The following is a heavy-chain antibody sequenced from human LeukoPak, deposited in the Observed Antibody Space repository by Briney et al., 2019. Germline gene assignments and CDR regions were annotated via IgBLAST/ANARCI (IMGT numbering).Heavy chain of an antibody. V-gene: IGHV3-21*01. CDR3: AREVSRGYTLHFDC. CDR1: GFTFDNCA. CDR2: ISSSSSYI. Sequence: AGGSLRLSCAASGFTFDNCAMNWVRQVPGKGLEWVSSISSSSSYIYYADSVKGRFTISRDDAKNSLYLQMNSLRAEDTAVYYCAREVSRGYTLHFDCWGQGTLVTVSS. J-gene: IGHJ4*02. D-gene: IGHD3-22*01.